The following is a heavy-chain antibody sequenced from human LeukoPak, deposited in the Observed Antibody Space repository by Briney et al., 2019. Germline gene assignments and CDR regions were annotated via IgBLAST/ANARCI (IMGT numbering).Heavy chain of an antibody. V-gene: IGHV3-74*01. D-gene: IGHD2-15*01. CDR2: ISDHGSIT. J-gene: IGHJ4*02. Sequence: GGSLRLSCAASGFTLSSYWMHWVRQAPGEGLVWVSRISDHGSITNYADSVKGRFTISRDTAKNTLYLEMNSLRAEDTAVYYCARDLSGYSDYWGQGTLVTVSS. CDR3: ARDLSGYSDY. CDR1: GFTLSSYW.